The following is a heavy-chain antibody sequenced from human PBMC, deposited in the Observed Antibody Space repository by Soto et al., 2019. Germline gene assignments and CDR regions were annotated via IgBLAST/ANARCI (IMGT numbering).Heavy chain of an antibody. J-gene: IGHJ3*01. V-gene: IGHV2-5*02. CDR3: AHAFGGTSWPYDAFDV. CDR2: IYWDDDT. CDR1: GFSFSADGVA. Sequence: QITLKESGHTLVKPTQTLRLTCIFSGFSFSADGVAVGWIRQPPGKALEWLALIYWDDDTRYSPSLKSRLTITKDPSKNQVVLTMTNMDPVYTATYYSAHAFGGTSWPYDAFDVWGQGTVVTVSS. D-gene: IGHD2-2*01.